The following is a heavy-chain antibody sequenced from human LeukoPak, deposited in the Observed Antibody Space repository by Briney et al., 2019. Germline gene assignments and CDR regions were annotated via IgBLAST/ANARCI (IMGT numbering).Heavy chain of an antibody. D-gene: IGHD3-22*01. J-gene: IGHJ4*02. CDR1: GFTLSSYW. CDR3: AGPGGGGGNSSGYYFDH. Sequence: GGSLRLSCVASGFTLSSYWMSWVRQAPGKGQEWVASIKQDGSEKYYVDSVKGRFTISRDNAKNSLYLQMNSLRAEDTAVYYCAGPGGGGGNSSGYYFDHWGQGTLVTVSS. V-gene: IGHV3-7*05. CDR2: IKQDGSEK.